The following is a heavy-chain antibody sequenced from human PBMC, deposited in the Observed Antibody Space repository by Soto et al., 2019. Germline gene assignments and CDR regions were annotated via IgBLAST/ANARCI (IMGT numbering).Heavy chain of an antibody. J-gene: IGHJ6*01. CDR3: ARVRMTTATFYYYYAMDV. Sequence: PSETLSLTCAFYDGSFSAYYWSWIRQPPGKGLEWIGEVNHSGSTNYNPSLKSRVTISIDTSKNQFSLKLSSVTAADTAVYYCARVRMTTATFYYYYAMDVWGQGTTVTVSS. CDR1: DGSFSAYY. D-gene: IGHD4-17*01. CDR2: VNHSGST. V-gene: IGHV4-34*01.